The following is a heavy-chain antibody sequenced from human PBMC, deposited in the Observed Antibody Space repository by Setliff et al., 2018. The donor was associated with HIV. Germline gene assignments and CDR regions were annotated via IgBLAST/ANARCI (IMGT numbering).Heavy chain of an antibody. Sequence: PGGSLRLSCAASGFTVSSNYMSWVRQAPGKGLEWVPVIYSGGSTYYADSVKGRFTISRDNSKNTLYLQINSLRAEDTAVYYCAKAFEASDVFDVWGQGTVVTVSS. J-gene: IGHJ3*01. CDR3: AKAFEASDVFDV. V-gene: IGHV3-66*01. CDR2: IYSGGST. D-gene: IGHD3-9*01. CDR1: GFTVSSNY.